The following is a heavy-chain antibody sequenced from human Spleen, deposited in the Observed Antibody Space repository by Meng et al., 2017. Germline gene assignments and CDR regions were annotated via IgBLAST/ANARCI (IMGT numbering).Heavy chain of an antibody. V-gene: IGHV3-30*01. CDR3: ARDRYFGSGNYYNVVDH. CDR1: GFTFSSYA. D-gene: IGHD3-10*01. J-gene: IGHJ4*02. CDR2: ISYDGSNK. Sequence: GGSLRLSCAASGFTFSSYAMHWVRQAPGKGLEWVAVISYDGSNKYYADSVKGRFTISRDNSKNTLYLQMNSLRAEDTAVYYCARDRYFGSGNYYNVVDHWGQGTLVTVSS.